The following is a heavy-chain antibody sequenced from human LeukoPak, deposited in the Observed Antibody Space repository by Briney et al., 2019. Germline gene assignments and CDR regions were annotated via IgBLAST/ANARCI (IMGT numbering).Heavy chain of an antibody. D-gene: IGHD2-21*02. CDR1: GFSFDDYS. V-gene: IGHV3-43D*03. CDR3: ARMVTPDHNWFDP. Sequence: GGSLRLSCAASGFSFDDYSMHWVRQAPGKGLEWVSLITWDGGSTYYADSVKGRFTISRDNSKNSLYLQMNSLRAEDTAVYYCARMVTPDHNWFDPWGQGTLVTVSS. CDR2: ITWDGGST. J-gene: IGHJ5*02.